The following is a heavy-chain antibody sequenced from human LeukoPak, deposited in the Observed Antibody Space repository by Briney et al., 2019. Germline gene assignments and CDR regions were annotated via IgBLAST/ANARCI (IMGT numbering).Heavy chain of an antibody. V-gene: IGHV4-59*01. Sequence: SETLSLTCTVSGGSIGGYYWNWIRQSPEKGLECIGYIYYTGNTDYNPSLKSRVTISVDTSKNQFSLKLSSVTAADTAVYYCVRDRVPREYYHRSLADAFDIWGQGTMVTVSS. J-gene: IGHJ3*02. CDR2: IYYTGNT. CDR3: VRDRVPREYYHRSLADAFDI. D-gene: IGHD2/OR15-2a*01. CDR1: GGSIGGYY.